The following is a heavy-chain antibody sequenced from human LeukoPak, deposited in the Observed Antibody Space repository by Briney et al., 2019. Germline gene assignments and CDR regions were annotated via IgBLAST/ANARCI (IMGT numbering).Heavy chain of an antibody. CDR1: GFTVSSNY. V-gene: IGHV3-53*01. CDR3: ARGEGLFDY. Sequence: GGSLRLSCGASGFTVSSNYMSWVRQAPGKGLEWVSVIYSGGRTHYADSVKGRLTISRDNSKNTLYLQMNSLRAEDTAVYHCARGEGLFDYWGQGTLVTVSS. CDR2: IYSGGRT. J-gene: IGHJ4*02.